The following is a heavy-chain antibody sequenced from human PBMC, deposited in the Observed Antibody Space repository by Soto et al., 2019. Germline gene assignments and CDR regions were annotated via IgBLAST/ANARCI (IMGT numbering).Heavy chain of an antibody. D-gene: IGHD6-13*01. J-gene: IGHJ4*02. CDR3: ARGWDWQQLVLLDY. Sequence: QVQLVESGGGLVKPGGSLRLSCAASGFTFSDYYMSWIRQAPGKGLEWVSYISSSGSTVYYADSVKGRLTISRDNAKTSLFLQMNSLRADDTAVYYCARGWDWQQLVLLDYWGQGNLVTVSS. CDR1: GFTFSDYY. V-gene: IGHV3-11*01. CDR2: ISSSGSTV.